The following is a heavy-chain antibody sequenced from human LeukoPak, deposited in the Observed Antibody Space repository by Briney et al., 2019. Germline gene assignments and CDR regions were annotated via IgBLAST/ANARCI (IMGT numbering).Heavy chain of an antibody. CDR2: IIPISATV. Sequence: SVRVSCKTSGGTFSSYAIHWVRQAPGQGLEWMGGIIPISATVNYAQKFQGRVAITADGSTTTAYMELSSLRSDDTAVYFCARIVLGAFNWFDPWGQGTLVTVSS. D-gene: IGHD1-26*01. J-gene: IGHJ5*02. CDR3: ARIVLGAFNWFDP. V-gene: IGHV1-69*01. CDR1: GGTFSSYA.